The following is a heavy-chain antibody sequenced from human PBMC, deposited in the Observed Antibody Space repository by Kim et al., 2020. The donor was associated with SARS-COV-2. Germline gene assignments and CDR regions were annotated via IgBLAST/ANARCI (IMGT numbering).Heavy chain of an antibody. D-gene: IGHD3-9*01. CDR1: GFTFSSYW. CDR2: IKQDGSEK. Sequence: GGSLRLSCAASGFTFSSYWMSWVRQAPGKGLEWLANIKQDGSEKYYVDSVKGRFTISRDNAKNSLYLQMNSLRAEDTAVYYCARVILRSYDILTGSYYYYYGMDVWGQGTTVTVSS. CDR3: ARVILRSYDILTGSYYYYYGMDV. J-gene: IGHJ6*02. V-gene: IGHV3-7*03.